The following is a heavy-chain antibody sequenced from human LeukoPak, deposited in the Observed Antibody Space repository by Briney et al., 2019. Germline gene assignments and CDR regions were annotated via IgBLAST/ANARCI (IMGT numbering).Heavy chain of an antibody. CDR1: GFTFSSYG. D-gene: IGHD3-10*01. J-gene: IGHJ6*03. V-gene: IGHV3-23*01. CDR3: ARAGKLMVRGVMVKTYYYYYMDV. Sequence: PGGSLRLSCAASGFTFSSYGMSWVRQAPGKGLEWVSAISGSGGSTYYADSVKGRFTISRDNSKNTLYLQMNSLRAEDTAVYYCARAGKLMVRGVMVKTYYYYYMDVWGKGTTVTISS. CDR2: ISGSGGST.